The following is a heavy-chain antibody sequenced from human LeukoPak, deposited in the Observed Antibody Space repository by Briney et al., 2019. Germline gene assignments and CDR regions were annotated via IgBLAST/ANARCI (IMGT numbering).Heavy chain of an antibody. Sequence: SQTLSLTCVISEDSVSSNSGAWHWIRQSPSRGLEWLGRTYYRSKWYSDYAVSVKGRITISPDTSENQFSLQLNSVTPEDTAMYYCVRSFHSNYFDHWGQGTLVTVSS. J-gene: IGHJ4*02. CDR1: EDSVSSNSGA. D-gene: IGHD6-13*01. CDR2: TYYRSKWYS. V-gene: IGHV6-1*01. CDR3: VRSFHSNYFDH.